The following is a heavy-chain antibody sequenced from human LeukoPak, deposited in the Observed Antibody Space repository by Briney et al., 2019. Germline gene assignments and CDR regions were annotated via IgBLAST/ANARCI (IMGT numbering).Heavy chain of an antibody. J-gene: IGHJ4*02. CDR1: GFTFSSYA. CDR2: ISGSGGST. D-gene: IGHD6-13*01. CDR3: AKDSRSSSSRGAFDY. V-gene: IGHV3-23*01. Sequence: GGSLRLSCAASGFTFSSYAMSWVRQAPGKRLEWVSAISGSGGSTYYADSVKGRFTISRDNSKNTLYLQMNSLRAEDTAVYYCAKDSRSSSSRGAFDYWGQGTLVTVSS.